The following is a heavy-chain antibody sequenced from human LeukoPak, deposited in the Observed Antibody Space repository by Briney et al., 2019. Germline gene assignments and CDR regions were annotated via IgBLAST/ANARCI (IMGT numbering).Heavy chain of an antibody. D-gene: IGHD6-19*01. CDR2: ITSSSSYV. CDR1: GFTFSTYN. CDR3: AKDRSGWLSSAFDI. Sequence: GGSLRLSCEASGFTFSTYNMNWVRQAPGKRLEWVSSITSSSSYVFYADSVKGRFTISRDNAKNSLYLQMNSLRAEDMALYYCAKDRSGWLSSAFDIWGQGTMVTVSS. J-gene: IGHJ3*02. V-gene: IGHV3-21*04.